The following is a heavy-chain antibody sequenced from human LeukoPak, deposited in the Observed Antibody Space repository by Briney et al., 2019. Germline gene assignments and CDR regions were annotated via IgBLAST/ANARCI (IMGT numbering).Heavy chain of an antibody. Sequence: GGSLRLSCAASEFSVGSNYMSWVRQAPGKGLEWVSVIYSGGSTYYADSVKGRFTISRDNSKNTLYLQMNSLRAEDTAVYYCATGEYGPMGDWGQGTLVTVSS. J-gene: IGHJ4*02. CDR2: IYSGGST. CDR1: EFSVGSNY. D-gene: IGHD3-16*01. V-gene: IGHV3-66*01. CDR3: ATGEYGPMGD.